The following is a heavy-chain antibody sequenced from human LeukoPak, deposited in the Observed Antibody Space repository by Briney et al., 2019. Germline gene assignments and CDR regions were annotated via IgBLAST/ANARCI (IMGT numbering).Heavy chain of an antibody. D-gene: IGHD1-26*01. Sequence: GGSLRLSCAASGFTFDDYAMHWVRQPPGKGLEWISLISEDGGSTYYADSVKGRFTISRDNSKNSLYLQMNSLRTEDTALYYCAKGSIVGATAGWFDPWGQGTLVTVSS. CDR1: GFTFDDYA. CDR3: AKGSIVGATAGWFDP. J-gene: IGHJ5*02. CDR2: ISEDGGST. V-gene: IGHV3-43*02.